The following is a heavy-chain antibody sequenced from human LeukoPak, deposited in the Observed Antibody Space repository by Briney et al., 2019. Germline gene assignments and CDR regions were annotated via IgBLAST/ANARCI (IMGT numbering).Heavy chain of an antibody. CDR3: TTYVGATAY. CDR2: IKTKSDDGAT. CDR1: GFTFSNAR. V-gene: IGHV3-15*01. J-gene: IGHJ4*02. D-gene: IGHD1-26*01. Sequence: GGSLRLSCAASGFTFSNARMNWVRQAPGKGLEWVGRIKTKSDDGATDYSAPVKARFTISRDDSKTTLYLQMNGLKTEDTAIYYCTTYVGATAYWGQGTLVTVSS.